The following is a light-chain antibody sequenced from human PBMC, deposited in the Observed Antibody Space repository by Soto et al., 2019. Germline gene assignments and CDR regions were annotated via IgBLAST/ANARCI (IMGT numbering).Light chain of an antibody. V-gene: IGKV1-33*01. J-gene: IGKJ4*01. CDR1: QDISNY. CDR3: QQYDNLPA. Sequence: DMQMTRSPASLSGSIADRGKITFQASQDISNYLNWYQQKPGKAPKLLIYDASNLETGVPSRFSGSGSGTDFTFTISSLQPEDIATYYCQQYDNLPAFGGGTKVDIK. CDR2: DAS.